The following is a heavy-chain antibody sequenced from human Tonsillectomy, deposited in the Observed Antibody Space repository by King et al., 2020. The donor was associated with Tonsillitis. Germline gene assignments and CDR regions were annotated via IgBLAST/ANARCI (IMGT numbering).Heavy chain of an antibody. CDR3: AKDIAAGSYWYFDL. Sequence: VQLVESGGGLVQPGRSLRLSCAASGFIVEDYAMHWFRQAPGKGLEWVSGISWNIGVIGYADSVKGRFTNSRDNARNSLYLQMNCLRTEDTALYYWAKDIAAGSYWYFDLWGRGTLVTVPS. CDR1: GFIVEDYA. J-gene: IGHJ2*01. V-gene: IGHV3-9*01. CDR2: ISWNIGVI. D-gene: IGHD6-13*01.